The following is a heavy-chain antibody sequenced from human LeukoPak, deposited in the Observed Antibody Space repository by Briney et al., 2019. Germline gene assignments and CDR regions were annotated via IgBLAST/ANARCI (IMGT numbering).Heavy chain of an antibody. Sequence: ASETLSLTCTVSGGSISSYYWSWIRQPPGKGLEWIGYIYYSGSTNYNPSLKSRVTMSVDTSKNQFSLKLSSVTAADTAVYYCARDSHCSSTSCYGGWFDPWGQGTLVTVSS. J-gene: IGHJ5*02. CDR3: ARDSHCSSTSCYGGWFDP. CDR2: IYYSGST. V-gene: IGHV4-59*12. D-gene: IGHD2-2*01. CDR1: GGSISSYY.